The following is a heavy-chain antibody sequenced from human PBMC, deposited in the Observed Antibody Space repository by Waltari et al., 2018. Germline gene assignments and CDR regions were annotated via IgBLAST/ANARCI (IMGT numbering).Heavy chain of an antibody. CDR1: GASITSYY. V-gene: IGHV4-59*01. CDR2: IAYSGRT. CDR3: ARERSWFDP. J-gene: IGHJ5*02. Sequence: QVQLQESGPGLVKPSETLSLTCTVSGASITSYYWSWIRQSPGKGLEWIGDIAYSGRTDYGPPLKSRITISLDTSKNQFSLKLTSGTAADTAGYYCARERSWFDPWGPGTLVTVSS.